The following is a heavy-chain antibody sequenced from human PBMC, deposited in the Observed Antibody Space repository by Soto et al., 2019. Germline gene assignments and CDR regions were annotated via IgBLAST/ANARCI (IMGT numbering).Heavy chain of an antibody. Sequence: EVQVVESGGGLVQPGGSLRLSCAASGFTFTNYWMHWVRQVPGEGLVWVSRIDNHGDGTSYADFVKGRVTISRDNAKNTLYLQRNSLRVAVTAISYCGAVFDKWGHGPRVPVSS. V-gene: IGHV3-74*01. J-gene: IGHJ3*02. CDR2: IDNHGDGT. CDR3: GAVFDK. CDR1: GFTFTNYW.